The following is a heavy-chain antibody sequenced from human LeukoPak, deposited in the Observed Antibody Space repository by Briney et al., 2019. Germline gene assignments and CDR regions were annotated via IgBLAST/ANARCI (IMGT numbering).Heavy chain of an antibody. Sequence: SETLSLTCAVSGYSISSGYYWGWIRQPPGKGLEWIGRIYHSGSTHYNPSLKSRVTISVDTSKNRFSLKLSSVTAADTAVYYCASYCSGGSCYPEYNWFDPWGQGTLVTVSS. V-gene: IGHV4-38-2*01. CDR1: GYSISSGYY. D-gene: IGHD2-15*01. CDR3: ASYCSGGSCYPEYNWFDP. CDR2: IYHSGST. J-gene: IGHJ5*02.